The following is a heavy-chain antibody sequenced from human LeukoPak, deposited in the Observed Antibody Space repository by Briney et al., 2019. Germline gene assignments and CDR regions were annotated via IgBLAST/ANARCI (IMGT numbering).Heavy chain of an antibody. J-gene: IGHJ6*02. CDR1: GFTFSSYS. V-gene: IGHV3-21*01. Sequence: PGGSLRLSCAASGFTFSSYSTNWVRQAPGKGLEWVSSISSSSSYIYYADSVKGRFTISRDNAKNSLYLQMNSLRAEDTAVYYCARDYYYGSGSPYYYGMDVWGQGTTVTVSS. D-gene: IGHD3-10*01. CDR2: ISSSSSYI. CDR3: ARDYYYGSGSPYYYGMDV.